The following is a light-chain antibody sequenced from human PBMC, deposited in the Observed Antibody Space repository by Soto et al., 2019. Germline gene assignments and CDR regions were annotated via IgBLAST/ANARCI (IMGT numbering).Light chain of an antibody. CDR2: GVS. J-gene: IGLJ1*01. Sequence: QSALTQPASVSGSPGQSITISCTGSSSDVGYYNRVSWYQQHPGKAPKLIIHGVSNRPSGISNRFSGSKSGSTASLTISGLQPEDEAEYYCNSITTSSTDVFGTGTKVTVL. V-gene: IGLV2-14*01. CDR3: NSITTSSTDV. CDR1: SSDVGYYNR.